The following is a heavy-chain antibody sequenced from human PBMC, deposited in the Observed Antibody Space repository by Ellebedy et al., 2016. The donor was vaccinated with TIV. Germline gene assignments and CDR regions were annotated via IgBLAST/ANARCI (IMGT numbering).Heavy chain of an antibody. J-gene: IGHJ5*02. CDR1: GGSFSGYY. CDR3: ARGRRAVANNWFNP. CDR2: INHSGST. V-gene: IGHV4-34*01. D-gene: IGHD6-19*01. Sequence: SETLSLTXAVYGGSFSGYYWSWIRQPPGKGLEWIGEINHSGSTNYNPSLKSRVTISVDTSKNQFSLKLSSVTAADTAVYYCARGRRAVANNWFNPWGQGTLVTVSS.